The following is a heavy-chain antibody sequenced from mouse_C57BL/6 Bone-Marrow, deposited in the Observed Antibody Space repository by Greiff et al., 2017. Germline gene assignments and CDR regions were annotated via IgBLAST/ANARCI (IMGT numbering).Heavy chain of an antibody. J-gene: IGHJ2*01. Sequence: VQLQQSGPELVKPGASVKISCKASGYSFTGYYMNWVKQSPEKSLEWIGEINPSTGGTTYNQKFKAKATLTVDTSSSTAYMQLKSLTSADSAVYYCARWGDYWGQGTTLTVSA. V-gene: IGHV1-42*01. CDR2: INPSTGGT. CDR3: ARWGDY. CDR1: GYSFTGYY.